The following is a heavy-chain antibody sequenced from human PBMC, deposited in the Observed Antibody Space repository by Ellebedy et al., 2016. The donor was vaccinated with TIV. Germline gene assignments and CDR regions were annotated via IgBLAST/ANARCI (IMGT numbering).Heavy chain of an antibody. D-gene: IGHD3-3*01. CDR3: AKGTDVLRFLEWFSD. Sequence: GGSLRLXCAASGFTFRNYAMNWVRQAPGKGLEWVSGISGRGDNTYYAESVKGRLTISRDNSRNTVDLQMNSLRAEDTAVYYCAKGTDVLRFLEWFSDWGQGTRVSVSS. CDR2: ISGRGDNT. V-gene: IGHV3-23*01. CDR1: GFTFRNYA. J-gene: IGHJ4*02.